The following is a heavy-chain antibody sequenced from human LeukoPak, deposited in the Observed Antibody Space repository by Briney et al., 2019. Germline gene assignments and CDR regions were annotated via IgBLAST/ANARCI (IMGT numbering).Heavy chain of an antibody. CDR3: AGLESRYYMDV. D-gene: IGHD5-24*01. Sequence: SETLSLTCTVSGGSISSYYWSWIRQPPGKGLEWIGYIYTSGSTNYNPSLKSRVTISVDTSKNQFSLKLSSVTAADTAVYYCAGLESRYYMDVWGKGTTVTVSS. J-gene: IGHJ6*03. V-gene: IGHV4-4*09. CDR2: IYTSGST. CDR1: GGSISSYY.